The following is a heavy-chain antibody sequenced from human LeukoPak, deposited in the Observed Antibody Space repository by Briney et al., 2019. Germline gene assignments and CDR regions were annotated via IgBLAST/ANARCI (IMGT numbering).Heavy chain of an antibody. CDR1: VGSISSSNW. Sequence: PSGTLSLTCAVAVGSISSSNWWSWVRQPPGQGLEWLGEIYHSGSTNYNPSLKSRVTISVDKSKNQFSLKLSSVTAADTAVYYCARASHDYGDYSHFDYWGQGTLVTVSS. D-gene: IGHD4-17*01. V-gene: IGHV4-4*02. CDR2: IYHSGST. CDR3: ARASHDYGDYSHFDY. J-gene: IGHJ4*02.